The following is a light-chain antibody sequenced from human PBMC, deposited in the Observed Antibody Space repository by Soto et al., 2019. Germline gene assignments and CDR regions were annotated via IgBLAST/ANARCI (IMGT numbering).Light chain of an antibody. Sequence: QSALTQPRSVSGSPGQSVTISCTGTSSVVGGYNYVSWYQQHPGKAPKLMIYDVSKRPSGVPDRFSGSKSGNTASLTISGLQAEDEADYHCCSYAGSYPYVFGTGTKVTVL. CDR2: DVS. CDR1: SSVVGGYNY. J-gene: IGLJ1*01. CDR3: CSYAGSYPYV. V-gene: IGLV2-11*01.